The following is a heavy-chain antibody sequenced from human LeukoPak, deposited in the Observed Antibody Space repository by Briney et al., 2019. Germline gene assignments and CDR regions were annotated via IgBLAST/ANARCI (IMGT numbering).Heavy chain of an antibody. D-gene: IGHD5-12*01. V-gene: IGHV3-30-3*01. CDR1: GFTFSSYA. CDR2: ISYDGSNK. Sequence: GGSLRLSCAASGFTFSSYAMHWVRQAPGKGLEWVAVISYDGSNKYYADSVKGRFTISRDNSKNTLYLQMNSLRAEDTAVYYCARDRDIVATIEKIFDYWGQGTLVTVSS. J-gene: IGHJ4*02. CDR3: ARDRDIVATIEKIFDY.